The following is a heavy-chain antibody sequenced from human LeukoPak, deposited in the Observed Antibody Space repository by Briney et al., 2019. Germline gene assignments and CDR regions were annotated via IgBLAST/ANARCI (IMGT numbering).Heavy chain of an antibody. V-gene: IGHV4-34*01. CDR2: INHSGST. Sequence: SETLSLTCAVYGGSFSGYYWSWIRQPPGKGLEWIGEINHSGSTNYNPSFKSRVTISVDTSKNQFSLKLSSVTAADTAVYYCARGLPSRIAVAGTGWFDPWGQGTLVTVSS. J-gene: IGHJ5*02. CDR1: GGSFSGYY. D-gene: IGHD6-19*01. CDR3: ARGLPSRIAVAGTGWFDP.